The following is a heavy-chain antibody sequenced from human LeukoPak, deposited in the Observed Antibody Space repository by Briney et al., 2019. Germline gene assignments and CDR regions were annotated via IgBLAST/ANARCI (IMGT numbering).Heavy chain of an antibody. J-gene: IGHJ4*02. D-gene: IGHD6-13*01. CDR1: GFTVRSNY. V-gene: IGHV3-53*01. CDR2: IYSGGST. Sequence: GGSLRLSCAASGFTVRSNYMSWVRQAPGKGLEWVSVIYSGGSTYYADSVKGRFTISRDNSKNTLYLQMNSLRAEDTAVYYCARALYSISWYGFDYWGQGTLVTVSS. CDR3: ARALYSISWYGFDY.